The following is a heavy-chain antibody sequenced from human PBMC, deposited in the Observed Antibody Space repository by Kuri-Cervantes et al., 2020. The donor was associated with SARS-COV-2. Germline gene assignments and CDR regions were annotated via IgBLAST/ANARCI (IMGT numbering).Heavy chain of an antibody. CDR3: ARGGYGDYLS. CDR2: IYYSGST. V-gene: IGHV4-59*01. Sequence: SETLSLTCTVSGGSISSYYWSWIRQPPGKGLVWIGYIYYSGSTNYNPSLKSRVTISVDASKNQFSLKLSSVTAADTAVYYCARGGYGDYLSWGQGTLVTVSS. J-gene: IGHJ5*02. CDR1: GGSISSYY. D-gene: IGHD4-17*01.